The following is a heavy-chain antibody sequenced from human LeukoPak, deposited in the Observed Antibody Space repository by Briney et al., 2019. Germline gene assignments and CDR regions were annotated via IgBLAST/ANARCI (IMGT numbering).Heavy chain of an antibody. Sequence: GGSLRLSCAASGFTFSSYAMSWVRQAPGKGLEWVSAISGSGGSTYYADSVKGRFTISRNNSKNTLYLQMNSLRAEDTAVYYCANNRLVVVITYYFDYWGQGTLVTVSS. D-gene: IGHD3-22*01. J-gene: IGHJ4*02. CDR2: ISGSGGST. CDR1: GFTFSSYA. V-gene: IGHV3-23*01. CDR3: ANNRLVVVITYYFDY.